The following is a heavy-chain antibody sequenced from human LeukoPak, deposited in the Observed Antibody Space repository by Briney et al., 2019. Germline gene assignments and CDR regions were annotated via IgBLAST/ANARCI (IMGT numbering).Heavy chain of an antibody. CDR3: ASGSGSYYILPTYYFDY. J-gene: IGHJ4*02. CDR2: INPNSGGT. Sequence: ASVKVSCKASGYTFTGYYMHWVRQAPGQGLEWMGWINPNSGGTNYAQKFQGRVTMTRDTSISTAYMELSRLRSDDTAVYYCASGSGSYYILPTYYFDYWGQGTLVTVSS. CDR1: GYTFTGYY. D-gene: IGHD3-10*01. V-gene: IGHV1-2*02.